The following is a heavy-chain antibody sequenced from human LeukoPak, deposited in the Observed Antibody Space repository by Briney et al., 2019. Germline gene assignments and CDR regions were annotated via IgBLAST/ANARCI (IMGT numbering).Heavy chain of an antibody. CDR3: ARGIAVAGNYFDY. CDR1: GGSISSYY. J-gene: IGHJ4*02. CDR2: IYHSGST. D-gene: IGHD6-19*01. V-gene: IGHV4-59*12. Sequence: SETLSLTCTVSGGSISSYYWSWIRQPPGKGLEWIGYIYHSGSTYYNPSLKSRVTISVDRSKNQFSLKLSSVTAADTAVYYCARGIAVAGNYFDYWGQGTLVTVSS.